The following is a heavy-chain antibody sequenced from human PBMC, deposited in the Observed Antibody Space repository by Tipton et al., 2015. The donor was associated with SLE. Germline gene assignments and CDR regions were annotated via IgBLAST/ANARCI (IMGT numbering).Heavy chain of an antibody. CDR2: IYYSGST. J-gene: IGHJ5*02. CDR1: GGSISSSSYY. CDR3: ARGDKQWLVQGNWFDP. Sequence: TLSLTCTVSGGSISSSSYYWGWIRQPPGKGLEWIGSIYYSGSTYYNPSLKSRVTISVDTSKNQFSLKLSSVTAADTAVYYCARGDKQWLVQGNWFDPWGQGTLVTVSS. V-gene: IGHV4-39*07. D-gene: IGHD6-19*01.